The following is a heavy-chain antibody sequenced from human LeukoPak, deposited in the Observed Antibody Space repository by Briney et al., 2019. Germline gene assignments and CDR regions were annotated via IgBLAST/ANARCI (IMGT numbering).Heavy chain of an antibody. J-gene: IGHJ4*01. CDR1: GFTFRSYG. V-gene: IGHV3-7*01. D-gene: IGHD5-24*01. Sequence: GGSLRLSCAASGFTFRSYGMSWVRQAPGKGLEWVANINQDGSEKYYVGSVKGRFTISRDNAKKSLYLQMNSLRAEDTAVYYCARDAGRRDDYWGQGILVTVSS. CDR3: ARDAGRRDDY. CDR2: INQDGSEK.